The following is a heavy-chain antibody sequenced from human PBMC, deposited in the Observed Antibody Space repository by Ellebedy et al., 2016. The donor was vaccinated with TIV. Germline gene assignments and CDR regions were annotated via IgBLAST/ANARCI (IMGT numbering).Heavy chain of an antibody. Sequence: AASVKVSCKASGYTFTSYAMHWARQAPGQRLELMGWINAGTGNPKYSQKFQGRVTITRDTSASTAYMELSSLRSEDTAVYYCARDRFGIVVAGTGGNWFDAWGQGTLVTVSS. D-gene: IGHD1/OR15-1a*01. V-gene: IGHV1-3*01. J-gene: IGHJ5*02. CDR1: GYTFTSYA. CDR2: INAGTGNP. CDR3: ARDRFGIVVAGTGGNWFDA.